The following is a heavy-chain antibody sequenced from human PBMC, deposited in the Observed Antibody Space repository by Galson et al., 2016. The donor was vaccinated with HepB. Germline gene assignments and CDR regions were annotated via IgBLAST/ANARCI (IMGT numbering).Heavy chain of an antibody. CDR3: ACVRFRGKPYFES. CDR2: IFYTGST. Sequence: TLSLTCTVSGASISSGGNYWTWIRHHPGKGLEWIGHIFYTGSTTVNPSLKSRLTLSVDTSENQFSLTLTSVTVADTAFYFCACVRFRGKPYFESWGQGTLVTVSS. V-gene: IGHV4-31*03. CDR1: GASISSGGNY. J-gene: IGHJ4*02. D-gene: IGHD3-16*01.